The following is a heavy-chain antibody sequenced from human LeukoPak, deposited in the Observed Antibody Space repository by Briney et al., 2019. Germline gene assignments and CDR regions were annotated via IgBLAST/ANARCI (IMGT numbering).Heavy chain of an antibody. V-gene: IGHV1-2*02. CDR1: GYTFTGYY. Sequence: ASVKVSCKASGYTFTGYYMHWVRQAPGHGLEWMGWINPNSGGTNYAQKFQGRVTMTRDTSISTAYMELSRLRSDDTAVYYCARLSVVPAATPFDPWGQGTLVTVSS. D-gene: IGHD2-2*01. CDR2: INPNSGGT. J-gene: IGHJ5*02. CDR3: ARLSVVPAATPFDP.